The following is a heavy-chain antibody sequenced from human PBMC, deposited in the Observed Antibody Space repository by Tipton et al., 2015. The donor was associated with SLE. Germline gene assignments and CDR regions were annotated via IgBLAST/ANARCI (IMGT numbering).Heavy chain of an antibody. J-gene: IGHJ4*02. CDR3: ARHSRGALRFLEWLPPDY. D-gene: IGHD3-3*01. CDR2: IDPSDSYT. CDR1: GYSFTSYW. V-gene: IGHV5-10-1*01. Sequence: QLVQSGAEVKKPGESLRISCKGSGYSFTSYWISWVRQMPGKGLEWMGRIDPSDSYTNYSPSFQGHVTISADKSISTAYLQWSSLKASDTAMYYCARHSRGALRFLEWLPPDYWGQGTLVTVSS.